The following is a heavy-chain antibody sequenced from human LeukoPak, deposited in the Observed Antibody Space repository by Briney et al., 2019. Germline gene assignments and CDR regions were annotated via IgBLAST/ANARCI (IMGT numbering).Heavy chain of an antibody. CDR3: ARGPNYDDSCGLGY. V-gene: IGHV4-59*01. CDR1: GGSISSYY. CDR2: IYYSGST. D-gene: IGHD3-22*01. Sequence: SETLSLTCTVSGGSISSYYWSWIRQPPGKGLEWIGYIYYSGSTNYNPSLKSRVTISVDTSKNQFSLKLSSVTAADTAVYYCARGPNYDDSCGLGYWGQGTLATVSS. J-gene: IGHJ4*02.